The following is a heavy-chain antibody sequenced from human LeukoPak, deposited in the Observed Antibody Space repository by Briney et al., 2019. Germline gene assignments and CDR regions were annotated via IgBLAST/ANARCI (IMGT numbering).Heavy chain of an antibody. CDR2: TYYRSKWYN. J-gene: IGHJ3*02. CDR1: GDSVSSNSVA. Sequence: SQTLSLTFAISGDSVSSNSVAWNWIRQSPSRGLEWLGRTYYRSKWYNDYAVSVKSRITINPDTSKNQFSLQLNSVTPEDTAVYYCARGTTVTKGGRWGSCNIWGQGTMVTVSS. D-gene: IGHD4-17*01. V-gene: IGHV6-1*01. CDR3: ARGTTVTKGGRWGSCNI.